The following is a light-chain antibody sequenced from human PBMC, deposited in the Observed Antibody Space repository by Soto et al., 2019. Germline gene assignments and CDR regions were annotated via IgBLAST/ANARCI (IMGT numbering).Light chain of an antibody. J-gene: IGLJ3*02. Sequence: QSALTQPASVSGSPGQSITISCTGTSSDIGAYNSVSWYQQHPGKAPKLIIYDVSSRPSGISNRFSGSKSGNAASLTISGLQADDDATYYCSSDTSLTTAVFGGGTKLTVL. CDR3: SSDTSLTTAV. CDR1: SSDIGAYNS. CDR2: DVS. V-gene: IGLV2-14*03.